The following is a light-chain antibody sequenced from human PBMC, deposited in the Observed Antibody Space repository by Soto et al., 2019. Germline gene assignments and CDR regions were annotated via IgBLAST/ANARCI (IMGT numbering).Light chain of an antibody. J-gene: IGKJ4*01. CDR3: VQALQTSLT. V-gene: IGKV2-28*01. CDR1: QSLLHSNGYNY. CDR2: LGS. Sequence: EIVMTQSPLSLPVTPGEPASISCRSSQSLLHSNGYNYLDLYLQKPGQSPQLLIYLGSNRASGVPDRFSGSGSGTDFTLKISRVEAEDVGVYYCVQALQTSLTFGGGTKVEIK.